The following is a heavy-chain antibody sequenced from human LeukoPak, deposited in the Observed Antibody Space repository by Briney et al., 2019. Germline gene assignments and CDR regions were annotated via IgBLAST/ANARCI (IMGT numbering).Heavy chain of an antibody. CDR2: IYYSGST. Sequence: SETLSLTCTVSGGSISSYSWSWIRQPPGKGLEWIGYIYYSGSTNYNPSLKSRVTISVDTSKNQFSLKLSSVTAADTAVYYCARRDNRLGPFDYWGQGTLVTVSS. CDR3: ARRDNRLGPFDY. V-gene: IGHV4-59*01. CDR1: GGSISSYS. J-gene: IGHJ4*02. D-gene: IGHD2/OR15-2a*01.